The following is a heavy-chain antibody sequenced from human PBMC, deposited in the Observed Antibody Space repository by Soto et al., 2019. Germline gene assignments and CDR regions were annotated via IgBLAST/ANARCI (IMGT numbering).Heavy chain of an antibody. D-gene: IGHD6-13*01. CDR3: AKLYHRNLRSSWDVDYGMDV. CDR1: GYTFTSYA. Sequence: ASAKVSCKASGYTFTSYAMHWVRQAPGQRLEWMGWINAGNGNTKYSQKFQGRVTITRDTSASTAYMELSSLRSEDTAVYYCAKLYHRNLRSSWDVDYGMDVWGQGTTVTVSS. CDR2: INAGNGNT. V-gene: IGHV1-3*01. J-gene: IGHJ6*02.